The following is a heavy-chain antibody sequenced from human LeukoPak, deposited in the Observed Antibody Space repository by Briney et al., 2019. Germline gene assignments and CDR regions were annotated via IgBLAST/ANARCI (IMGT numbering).Heavy chain of an antibody. CDR2: IIPILGIA. Sequence: SVKVSCKASGGTFSSYTISWVRQAPGQGLEWMGRIIPILGIANYAQKFQGRVTITAGKSTSTAYMELSSLRSEDTAVYYCARTHAYYDFWSGYHTPEDYWGQGTLVTVSS. D-gene: IGHD3-3*01. V-gene: IGHV1-69*02. CDR3: ARTHAYYDFWSGYHTPEDY. CDR1: GGTFSSYT. J-gene: IGHJ4*02.